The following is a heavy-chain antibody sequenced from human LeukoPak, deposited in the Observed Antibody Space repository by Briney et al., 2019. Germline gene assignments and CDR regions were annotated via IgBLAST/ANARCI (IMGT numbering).Heavy chain of an antibody. Sequence: ASETLSLTCTVSGGSISSYYWSWIRQPPGKGLEWIGYIYHSGSTYYNPSLKSRVTISVDTSKNQFSLKLSSVTAADTAVYYCARGTAMVPYWGQGTLVTVSS. CDR1: GGSISSYY. CDR2: IYHSGST. D-gene: IGHD5-18*01. V-gene: IGHV4-59*01. J-gene: IGHJ4*02. CDR3: ARGTAMVPY.